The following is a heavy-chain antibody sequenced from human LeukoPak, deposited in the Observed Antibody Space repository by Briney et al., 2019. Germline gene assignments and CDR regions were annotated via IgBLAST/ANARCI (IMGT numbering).Heavy chain of an antibody. CDR2: IYYSGST. J-gene: IGHJ4*02. V-gene: IGHV4-30-4*01. D-gene: IGHD4-17*01. CDR1: GGSISSGDYY. Sequence: SETLSLTCTVSGGSISSGDYYWSWIRQPPGKGLEWIGYIYYSGSTYYNPSLKSRVTISVGTSKNQFSLKLSSVTAADTAVYYCARVDYGEGYYFDYWGQGTLVTVSS. CDR3: ARVDYGEGYYFDY.